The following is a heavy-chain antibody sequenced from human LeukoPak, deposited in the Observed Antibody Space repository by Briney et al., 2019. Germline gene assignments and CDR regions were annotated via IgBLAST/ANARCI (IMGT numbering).Heavy chain of an antibody. CDR1: GGSISSGDHY. CDR2: IYYSGST. Sequence: SQTLSLTCTVSGGSISSGDHYWSWIRQPPGKGLEWIGYIYYSGSTYYNPSLKSRVTISVDTSKNQFSLKLSSVTAADTAVYYCARVKDGGNSPYFDYWGQGTLVTVSS. CDR3: ARVKDGGNSPYFDY. D-gene: IGHD4-23*01. V-gene: IGHV4-30-4*08. J-gene: IGHJ4*02.